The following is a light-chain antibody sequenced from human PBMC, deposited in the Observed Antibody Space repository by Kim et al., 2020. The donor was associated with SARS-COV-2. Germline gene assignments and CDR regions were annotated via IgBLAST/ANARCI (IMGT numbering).Light chain of an antibody. CDR3: QSYDNVRRGWI. V-gene: IGLV1-40*01. J-gene: IGLJ2*01. CDR2: SNI. Sequence: GQGLTISCTVNTSNIGAGYDVHWYQPLPGAAPKLLIYSNIIRPSVPDRFSASKSGTSASLAITGLQAEDEADYYCQSYDNVRRGWIFGGGTQLTVL. CDR1: TSNIGAGYD.